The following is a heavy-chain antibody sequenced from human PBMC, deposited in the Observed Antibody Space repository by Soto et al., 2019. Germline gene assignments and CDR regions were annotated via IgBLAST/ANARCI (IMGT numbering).Heavy chain of an antibody. Sequence: GGSLRLSCAASGFTFSSYAMSWVRQAPGKGLEWVSAISGSGGSTYYADSVKGRFTISRDNSKNTLYLQMNSLRAEDTAVYYCATSTVAWDSSGYYIDYWGQGTLVTVSS. D-gene: IGHD3-22*01. CDR2: ISGSGGST. J-gene: IGHJ4*02. CDR3: ATSTVAWDSSGYYIDY. V-gene: IGHV3-23*01. CDR1: GFTFSSYA.